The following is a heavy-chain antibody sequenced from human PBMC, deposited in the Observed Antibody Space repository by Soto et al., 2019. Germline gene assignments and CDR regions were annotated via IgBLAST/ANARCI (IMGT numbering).Heavy chain of an antibody. CDR3: ATTGPILLWFGEPRTMDV. D-gene: IGHD3-10*01. Sequence: SETLSLTCTVSGGSISSSSYYWGWIRQPPGKGLEWIGSIYYSGSTYYNPSLKSRVTISVDTSKNQFSLRLSSVTAADTAVYYCATTGPILLWFGEPRTMDVWGQGTTVTVSS. V-gene: IGHV4-39*01. CDR1: GGSISSSSYY. CDR2: IYYSGST. J-gene: IGHJ6*02.